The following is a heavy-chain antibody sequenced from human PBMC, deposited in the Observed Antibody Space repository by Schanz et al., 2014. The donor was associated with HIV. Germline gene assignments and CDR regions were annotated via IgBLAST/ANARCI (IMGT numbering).Heavy chain of an antibody. V-gene: IGHV1-8*02. J-gene: IGHJ4*02. CDR2: MKPKNGDA. Sequence: QVQLVQSGAEVTKPGSSVKVSCKASGGNFSSYGISWVRQATGQGLEWMGWMKPKNGDAGYAQRFQGRVTMTWDTSKSTAYMELSSLRSEDTAVYYCARGGIWEWDQPDFDYWGQGTLVTVS. CDR3: ARGGIWEWDQPDFDY. CDR1: GGNFSSYG. D-gene: IGHD2-15*01.